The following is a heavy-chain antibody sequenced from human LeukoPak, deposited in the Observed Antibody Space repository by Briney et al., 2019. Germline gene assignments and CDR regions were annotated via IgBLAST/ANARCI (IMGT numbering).Heavy chain of an antibody. V-gene: IGHV1-69*01. D-gene: IGHD3-10*01. Sequence: SVKVSCKASGGTFSSYAISWVRQAPGQGLEWMGGIIPIFGTADYAQKFQGRVTITADESTSTAYMELSSLRSEDTAVYYCASSYGSGSYSIFDYWGQGTLVTVSS. CDR3: ASSYGSGSYSIFDY. J-gene: IGHJ4*02. CDR2: IIPIFGTA. CDR1: GGTFSSYA.